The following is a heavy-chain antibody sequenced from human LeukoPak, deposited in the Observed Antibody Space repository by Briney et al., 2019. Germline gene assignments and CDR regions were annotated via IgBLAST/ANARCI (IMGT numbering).Heavy chain of an antibody. CDR3: ARVAQKLERIAVAGTSEWRANWYFDL. CDR2: IYHSGST. D-gene: IGHD6-19*01. J-gene: IGHJ2*01. Sequence: SETLSLTCTVSGYSISRGYYWGWIRQPPGKGLEWIGNIYHSGSTYYNPSLKSRVTISVDTSKNHFSLKLSSVTAADTAVYYCARVAQKLERIAVAGTSEWRANWYFDLWGRGTLVTVSS. V-gene: IGHV4-38-2*02. CDR1: GYSISRGYY.